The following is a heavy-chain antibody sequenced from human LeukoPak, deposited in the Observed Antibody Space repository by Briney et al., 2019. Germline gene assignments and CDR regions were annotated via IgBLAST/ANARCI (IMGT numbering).Heavy chain of an antibody. J-gene: IGHJ4*02. CDR2: INHSGST. D-gene: IGHD6-13*01. V-gene: IGHV4-34*01. CDR1: GGSFSGYY. Sequence: SETLSLTCAVYGGSFSGYYWSWIRQPPGKGLEGIGEINHSGSTNYNPSLKSRVTISVDTSKNQVSLKLSSVTAADTAVYYCARHNFGREGWGYSSSWYVFDYWGQGTLVTVSS. CDR3: ARHNFGREGWGYSSSWYVFDY.